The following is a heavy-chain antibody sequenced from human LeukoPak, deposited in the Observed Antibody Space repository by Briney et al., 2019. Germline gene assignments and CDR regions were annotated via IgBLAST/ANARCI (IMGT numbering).Heavy chain of an antibody. CDR1: GFTFSSYA. Sequence: PGGSLRLSCAASGFTFSSYAMSWFRQAPGKGLEWVSAISGSGGSTYYADSVKGRFTISRDNSKNKLYLQMNSLRAEDTAVYYCAKAVTMVQGVIIGSYYYYMDVWGKGTTVTVSS. CDR2: ISGSGGST. D-gene: IGHD3-10*01. CDR3: AKAVTMVQGVIIGSYYYYMDV. J-gene: IGHJ6*03. V-gene: IGHV3-23*01.